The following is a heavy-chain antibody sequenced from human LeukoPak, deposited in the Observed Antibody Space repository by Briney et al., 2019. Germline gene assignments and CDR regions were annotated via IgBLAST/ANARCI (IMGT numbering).Heavy chain of an antibody. J-gene: IGHJ4*02. CDR1: GFTFSSYA. V-gene: IGHV3-23*01. Sequence: GGSLRLSCAASGFTFSSYAMSWVRQAPGTGLEWVSAISGSGGSTYYADSVKGRFTISRDNSKNTLYLQMNSLRAEDTAVYYCARCEGHYDFWSGYSKYFDYWGQGTLVTVSS. CDR2: ISGSGGST. CDR3: ARCEGHYDFWSGYSKYFDY. D-gene: IGHD3-3*01.